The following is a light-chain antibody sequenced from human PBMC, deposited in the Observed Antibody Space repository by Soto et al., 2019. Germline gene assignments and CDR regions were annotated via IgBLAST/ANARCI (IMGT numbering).Light chain of an antibody. V-gene: IGLV2-23*01. CDR2: EGS. J-gene: IGLJ1*01. CDR3: CSYAAGSAPYV. CDR1: SSDVGTYNL. Sequence: QSALTQPASVSGSPGQSITISCTGTSSDVGTYNLVSWYQQHPGKAPKLMLYEGSKRPSGVSNRFSGSNSGNKASLTISGLQAEDEADYYCCSYAAGSAPYVFGTGTKVTVL.